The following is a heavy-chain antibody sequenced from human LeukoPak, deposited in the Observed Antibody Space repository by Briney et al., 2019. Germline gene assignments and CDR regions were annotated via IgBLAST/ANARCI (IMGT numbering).Heavy chain of an antibody. CDR3: ARGYYDSSGYYPAGP. Sequence: ASVKVSCKASGYTFTGYYMHWVRQAPGQGLEWMGLSNPNSGGTNYAQKLQGRVTMTTDTSTSTAYMELRSLRSDDTAVYYCARGYYDSSGYYPAGPWGQGTLVTVSS. CDR1: GYTFTGYY. J-gene: IGHJ5*02. CDR2: SNPNSGGT. D-gene: IGHD3-22*01. V-gene: IGHV1-2*02.